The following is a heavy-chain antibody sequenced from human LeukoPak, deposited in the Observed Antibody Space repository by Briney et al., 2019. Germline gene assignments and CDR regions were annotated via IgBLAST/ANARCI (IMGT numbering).Heavy chain of an antibody. CDR1: GGSMSSSSYY. V-gene: IGHV4-39*01. CDR2: IYYSGST. CDR3: ARLPTVTFFDY. J-gene: IGHJ4*02. D-gene: IGHD4-17*01. Sequence: PSETLSLTCTVSGGSMSSSSYYWGWIRQPPGKGLEWIGSIYYSGSTYYNPSLKSRVTISVDTSKNQFSLKLSSVTAADTAVYYCARLPTVTFFDYWGQGTLVTVSS.